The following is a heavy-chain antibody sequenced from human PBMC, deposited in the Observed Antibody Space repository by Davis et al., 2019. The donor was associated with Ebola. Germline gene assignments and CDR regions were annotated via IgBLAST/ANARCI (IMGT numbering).Heavy chain of an antibody. Sequence: GESLKISCAASGFTFDDYGMSWVRQAPGKGLEWVSAISGSGGSTYYADSVKGRFTISRDNSKNTLYLQMNSLRAEDTAVYYCAKALRFLEWLFDYWGQGTTVTVSS. CDR1: GFTFDDYG. CDR2: ISGSGGST. V-gene: IGHV3-23*01. D-gene: IGHD3-3*01. CDR3: AKALRFLEWLFDY. J-gene: IGHJ4*03.